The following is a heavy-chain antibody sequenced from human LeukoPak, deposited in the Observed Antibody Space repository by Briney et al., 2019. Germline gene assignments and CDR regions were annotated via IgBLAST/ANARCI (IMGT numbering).Heavy chain of an antibody. CDR1: GFTFSNYA. V-gene: IGHV3-23*01. Sequence: GGSLRLSCAASGFTFSNYAINWVRQAPGKGLKWVSAISGSGGSTFYADSVKGRFTISRDNSKNTLYLQMNSLRAEDTAVYYCAKDRADCSNTSCYAFFDYWGQGTLVSVSP. CDR3: AKDRADCSNTSCYAFFDY. J-gene: IGHJ4*02. CDR2: ISGSGGST. D-gene: IGHD2-2*01.